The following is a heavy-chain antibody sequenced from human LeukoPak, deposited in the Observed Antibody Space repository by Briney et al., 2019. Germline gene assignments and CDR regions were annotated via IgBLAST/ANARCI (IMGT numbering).Heavy chain of an antibody. D-gene: IGHD2-15*01. CDR1: GFTFSRHW. J-gene: IGHJ4*02. CDR2: VKQDGSAK. Sequence: GGSLRLSCAASGFTFSRHWMYWVRQAPGKGLEWVANVKQDGSAKPYVDSVKGRFTISRDNAKNSLFLQMNSLRVEDTAVYYCARDNGWSADFWGQGTLVTVSS. V-gene: IGHV3-7*03. CDR3: ARDNGWSADF.